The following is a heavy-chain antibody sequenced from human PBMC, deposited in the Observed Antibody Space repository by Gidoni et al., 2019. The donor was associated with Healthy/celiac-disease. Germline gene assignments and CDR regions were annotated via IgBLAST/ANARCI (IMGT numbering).Heavy chain of an antibody. CDR1: GGPISSYY. J-gene: IGHJ5*02. CDR3: ARGLAGWFDP. V-gene: IGHV4-59*01. Sequence: QVQLQESGPGLVKPSETLSLTCTVSGGPISSYYWSWIRQPPGKGLEWIGYIYYSGSTNYNPSLKSRVTISVDTSKNQFSLKLSSVTAADTAVYYCARGLAGWFDPWGQGTLVTVSS. CDR2: IYYSGST.